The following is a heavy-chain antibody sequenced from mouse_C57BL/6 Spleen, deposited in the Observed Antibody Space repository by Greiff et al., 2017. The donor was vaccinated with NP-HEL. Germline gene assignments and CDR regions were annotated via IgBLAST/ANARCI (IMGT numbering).Heavy chain of an antibody. V-gene: IGHV14-4*01. CDR3: TTESPAQAEDY. CDR2: IDPENGDT. CDR1: GFNIKDDY. Sequence: VQLQQSGAELVRPGASVKLSCTASGFNIKDDYMHWVKQRPEQGLEWIGWIDPENGDTEYASKFQGKATITADTSSNTAYLQLSSLTSEDTAVYYCTTESPAQAEDYWGQGTLVTVSA. D-gene: IGHD3-2*02. J-gene: IGHJ3*01.